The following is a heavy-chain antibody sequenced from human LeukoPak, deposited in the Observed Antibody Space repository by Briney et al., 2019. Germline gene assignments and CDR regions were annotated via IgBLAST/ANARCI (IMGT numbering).Heavy chain of an antibody. CDR1: GFTFSSYE. Sequence: PGGSLRLSCTASGFTFSSYEMSWVRQAPGKGPEWVSYISSSGTNVYYADSLQGRFTISRDNAKNSLYLQMSSLRDEDTAVYYCARELFGDRYHDYWGQGTLVTVSS. J-gene: IGHJ4*02. CDR3: ARELFGDRYHDY. V-gene: IGHV3-48*03. D-gene: IGHD3-10*02. CDR2: ISSSGTNV.